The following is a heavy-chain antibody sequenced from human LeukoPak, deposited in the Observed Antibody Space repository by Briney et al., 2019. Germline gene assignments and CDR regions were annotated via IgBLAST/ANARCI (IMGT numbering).Heavy chain of an antibody. CDR1: GFTFSSYG. Sequence: GRSLRLSCAASGFTFSSYGMHWVRQAPGKGLEWVAVIWYDGSNKFYADSVKGRFTISRDNSKDTLYLQMNSLRAEDTAVYYCAKASYFHGSGSYFPFDYWGQGTLVTVSS. CDR2: IWYDGSNK. J-gene: IGHJ4*02. D-gene: IGHD3-10*01. CDR3: AKASYFHGSGSYFPFDY. V-gene: IGHV3-33*06.